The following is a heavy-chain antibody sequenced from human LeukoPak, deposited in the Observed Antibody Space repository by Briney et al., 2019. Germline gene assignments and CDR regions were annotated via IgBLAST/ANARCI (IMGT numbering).Heavy chain of an antibody. CDR1: GFTFSSYA. D-gene: IGHD6-19*01. V-gene: IGHV3-30*14. CDR2: ISYDGSNK. CDR3: VKDLDSSGWYWTFDY. Sequence: GGSLRLSCAASGFTFSSYAMHWVRQAPGKGLEWVAVISYDGSNKYYADSVKGRFTISRDNSKNTLYLQMSSLRAEDTAVYYCVKDLDSSGWYWTFDYWGQGTLVTVSS. J-gene: IGHJ4*02.